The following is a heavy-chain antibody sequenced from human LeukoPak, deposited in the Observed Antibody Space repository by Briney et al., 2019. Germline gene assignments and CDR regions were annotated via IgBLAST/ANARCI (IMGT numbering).Heavy chain of an antibody. D-gene: IGHD2-21*02. CDR2: ISWDGATT. V-gene: IGHV3-43D*03. J-gene: IGHJ4*02. Sequence: GGSLRLSCAASGFTFDDYGMTWVRQAPEKGLEWVALISWDGATTYYADSVRGRFNISRDNSKNSLYLQMNSLRAEDTAFYYCSRARSASHNCGGDCYPYFDYWGRGTLVTVSS. CDR1: GFTFDDYG. CDR3: SRARSASHNCGGDCYPYFDY.